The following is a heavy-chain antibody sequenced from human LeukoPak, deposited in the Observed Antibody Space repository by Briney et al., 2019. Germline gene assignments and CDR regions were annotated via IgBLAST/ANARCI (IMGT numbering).Heavy chain of an antibody. J-gene: IGHJ4*02. CDR3: ARDRPVSRLGTDFDY. V-gene: IGHV1-2*06. CDR1: GYTFTGYY. Sequence: GASVKVSCKASGYTFTGYYMHWVRQAPGQGLEWMGRINPNSGGTDYAQKFQGRVTMTRDTSISTAYMELSSLRSDDTAVYYCARDRPVSRLGTDFDYWGQGALVTVSS. D-gene: IGHD1-7*01. CDR2: INPNSGGT.